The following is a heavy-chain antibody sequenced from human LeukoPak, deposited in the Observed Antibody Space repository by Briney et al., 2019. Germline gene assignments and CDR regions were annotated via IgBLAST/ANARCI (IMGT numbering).Heavy chain of an antibody. CDR2: IISDGSGA. J-gene: IGHJ6*02. D-gene: IGHD3-10*01. CDR1: GFTFSSYW. Sequence: GGSLRLSCAASGFTFSSYWMHWVRQAPGKGLVWVSRIISDGSGATHADSVKGRFTVSRDNAKNMLYLQMNSLRAEDTAVYYCTRDRRYGGMDVWGQGTTVTVSS. CDR3: TRDRRYGGMDV. V-gene: IGHV3-74*01.